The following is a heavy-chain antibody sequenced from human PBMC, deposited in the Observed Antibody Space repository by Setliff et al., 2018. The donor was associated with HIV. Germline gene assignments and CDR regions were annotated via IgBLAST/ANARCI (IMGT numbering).Heavy chain of an antibody. V-gene: IGHV1-2*02. CDR3: ARVRLGYNDLTPPRHTHALGC. Sequence: ASVKVSCKISGYTLTEVSMHWVRQAPGKGLEWMGWINTNSGDTNYAEKFQGRVTMTRDTSISTAYMELNSLRSDDTAVYYCARVRLGYNDLTPPRHTHALGCWGQGTLVTVSS. CDR2: INTNSGDT. CDR1: GYTLTEVS. J-gene: IGHJ4*02. D-gene: IGHD6-25*01.